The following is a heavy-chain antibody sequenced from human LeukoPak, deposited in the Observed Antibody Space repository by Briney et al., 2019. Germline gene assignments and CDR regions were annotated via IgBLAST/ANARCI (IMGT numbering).Heavy chain of an antibody. Sequence: SETLSLTCAVYGGSFSGYYWSWIRQPPGKGLEWIGSIYYSGSTYYNPSLKSRVTISVDTSKNQFSLKLSSVTAADTAVYYCARHAGGYYDSSNWFDPWGQGTLVTVSS. J-gene: IGHJ5*02. D-gene: IGHD3-22*01. CDR3: ARHAGGYYDSSNWFDP. CDR1: GGSFSGYY. V-gene: IGHV4-34*01. CDR2: IYYSGST.